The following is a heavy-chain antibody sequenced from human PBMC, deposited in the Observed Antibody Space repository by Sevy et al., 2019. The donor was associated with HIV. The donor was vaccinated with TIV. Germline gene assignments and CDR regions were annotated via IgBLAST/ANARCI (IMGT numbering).Heavy chain of an antibody. Sequence: GGSLRLSCAASGFTFSSYAMNWVRQAPGKGLEWVSSIFADGDITYYADSVRGRLTISRDKSKKTLYLQMHSLRAEDTAVYYCAGGRYDSSGSFDAFDIWGQRTMVTVSS. CDR1: GFTFSSYA. CDR3: AGGRYDSSGSFDAFDI. J-gene: IGHJ3*02. D-gene: IGHD3-22*01. V-gene: IGHV3-23*01. CDR2: IFADGDIT.